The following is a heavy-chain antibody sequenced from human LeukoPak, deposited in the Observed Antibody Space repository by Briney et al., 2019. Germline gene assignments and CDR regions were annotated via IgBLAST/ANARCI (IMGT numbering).Heavy chain of an antibody. CDR1: GFSFSDYD. V-gene: IGHV3-48*01. D-gene: IGHD4-23*01. CDR3: VGFGVYGGL. Sequence: GESLKISCAASGFSFSDYDMHWVRQGKGKGLDWVAYISGSSGTIHYADSVRGRFSISRDNVQQSLYLQMNSLRAEDTAVYYCVGFGVYGGLWGQGTVVTVSP. J-gene: IGHJ4*02. CDR2: ISGSSGTI.